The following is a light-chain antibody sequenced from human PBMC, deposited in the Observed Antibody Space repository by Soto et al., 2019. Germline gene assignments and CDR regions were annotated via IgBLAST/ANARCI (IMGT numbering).Light chain of an antibody. Sequence: DIVMTQSPDSLAVSLGERATINCKSSQSVLYSSNNKNYLAWYQQKPGQPPQLLIYWASTRKSGVPDRFSGSGSGTDFTLPVSSLQAEDVAVYYCQQYYSTPVTFGQGTRLEIK. CDR3: QQYYSTPVT. J-gene: IGKJ5*01. CDR2: WAS. V-gene: IGKV4-1*01. CDR1: QSVLYSSNNKNY.